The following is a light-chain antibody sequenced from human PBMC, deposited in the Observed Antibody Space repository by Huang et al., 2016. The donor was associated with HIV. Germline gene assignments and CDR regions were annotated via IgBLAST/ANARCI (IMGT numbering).Light chain of an antibody. V-gene: IGKV3-20*01. CDR1: RSVGIY. CDR2: GTS. J-gene: IGKJ3*01. CDR3: QQYERPPDT. Sequence: EIVLTQSPGTLSLSPGERATLSCRASRSVGIYLAWYQQKPGQAPRLLIYGTSTRVTGIPDRFSGGGSGTDFTLSISRLEPEDFAVYYCQQYERPPDTFGPGTKVNIK.